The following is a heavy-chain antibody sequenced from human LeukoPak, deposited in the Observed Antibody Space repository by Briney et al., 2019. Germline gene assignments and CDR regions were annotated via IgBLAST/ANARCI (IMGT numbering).Heavy chain of an antibody. V-gene: IGHV1-2*02. Sequence: ASVKVSCKASGYTFTGYYMHWVRQAPGQGLEWMGWINPNSGGTNYAQKFQGRVTMTRDTSISTAYMELSRLRSDDTAVYYCARDYGILTGSFDYWGQGTLVTVSS. J-gene: IGHJ4*02. CDR3: ARDYGILTGSFDY. CDR1: GYTFTGYY. D-gene: IGHD3-9*01. CDR2: INPNSGGT.